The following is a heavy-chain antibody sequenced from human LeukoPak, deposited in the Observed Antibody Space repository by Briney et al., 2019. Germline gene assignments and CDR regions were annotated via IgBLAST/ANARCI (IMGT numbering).Heavy chain of an antibody. D-gene: IGHD3-3*01. V-gene: IGHV3-48*03. CDR3: ASGVTIFGVVRFDY. J-gene: IGHJ4*02. CDR2: ISSSGSTI. CDR1: GFTLSSYE. Sequence: GGSLRLSCAASGFTLSSYEMNWVRQAPGKGLEWVSYISSSGSTIYYADSVKGRFTISRYNAKNSLYLQMSSLGAEDTAVYYCASGVTIFGVVRFDYWGRGTPVTVSS.